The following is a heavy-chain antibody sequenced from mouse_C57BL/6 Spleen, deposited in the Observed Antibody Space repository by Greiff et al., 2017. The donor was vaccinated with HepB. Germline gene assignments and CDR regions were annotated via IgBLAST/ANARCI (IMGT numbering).Heavy chain of an antibody. CDR1: GFTFSDYG. V-gene: IGHV5-17*01. CDR2: ISSGSSTI. J-gene: IGHJ4*01. CDR3: AKSSYLYAMDY. D-gene: IGHD1-1*01. Sequence: EVKLVESGGGLVKPGGSLKLSCAASGFTFSDYGMHWVRQAPEKGLEWVAYISSGSSTIYYADTVKGRFTISRDNAKNTLFLQMTSLRSEDTAIYYCAKSSYLYAMDYWGQGTSVTVSS.